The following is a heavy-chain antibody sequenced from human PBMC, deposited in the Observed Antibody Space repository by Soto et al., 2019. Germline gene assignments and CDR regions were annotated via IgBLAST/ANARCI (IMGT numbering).Heavy chain of an antibody. J-gene: IGHJ4*02. Sequence: SETLSLTCTVSGDSISSYYWGWIRQPPGKGLESIGYIYYSGSTNYNPSLKSRVTMSIDTSKNQFSLKLNSVSAADTAVYYCASRLRGRFDYWGQGTLVTVSS. CDR3: ASRLRGRFDY. V-gene: IGHV4-59*08. CDR2: IYYSGST. CDR1: GDSISSYY. D-gene: IGHD4-17*01.